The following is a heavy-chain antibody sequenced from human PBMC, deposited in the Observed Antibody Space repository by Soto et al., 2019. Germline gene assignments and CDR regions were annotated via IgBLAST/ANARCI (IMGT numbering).Heavy chain of an antibody. D-gene: IGHD3-9*01. CDR2: IYPGDSDT. Sequence: GESLKISCKGSGYSFTSYWIGWVRQMPGKGLEWMGIIYPGDSDTRYSPSFQGQVTISADKSISTAYLQWSSLKASDTAMYYCARMWEVRNVRYFAWPRHLGCWGRGP. J-gene: IGHJ4*02. CDR3: ARMWEVRNVRYFAWPRHLGC. V-gene: IGHV5-51*01. CDR1: GYSFTSYW.